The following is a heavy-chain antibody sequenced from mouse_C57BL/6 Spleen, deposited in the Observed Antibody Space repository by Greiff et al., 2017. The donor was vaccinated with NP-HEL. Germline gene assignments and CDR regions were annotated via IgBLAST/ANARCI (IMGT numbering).Heavy chain of an antibody. CDR2: IYPGSGST. Sequence: QVHVKQPGAELVKPGASVKMSCKASGYTFTSYWITWVKQRPGQGLEWIGDIYPGSGSTNYNEKFKSKATLTVDTSSSTAYMQLSSLTSEDSAVYYCARKGGYYYAMDYWGQGTSVTVSS. J-gene: IGHJ4*01. CDR1: GYTFTSYW. CDR3: ARKGGYYYAMDY. V-gene: IGHV1-55*01.